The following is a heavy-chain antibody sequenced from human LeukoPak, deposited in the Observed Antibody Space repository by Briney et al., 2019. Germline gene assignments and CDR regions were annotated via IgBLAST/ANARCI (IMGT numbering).Heavy chain of an antibody. CDR1: GGTFSSYA. D-gene: IGHD3-10*01. Sequence: ASVKVSCKASGGTFSSYAISWVRQAPGQGLEWMGWVNPSTDNSGSAHKFQGRVTMTTNTSISTAYIELSSLKSEDTAVYYCARGRLVRGDYLDYWGQGALVTVSS. CDR3: ARGRLVRGDYLDY. J-gene: IGHJ4*02. V-gene: IGHV1-8*02. CDR2: VNPSTDNS.